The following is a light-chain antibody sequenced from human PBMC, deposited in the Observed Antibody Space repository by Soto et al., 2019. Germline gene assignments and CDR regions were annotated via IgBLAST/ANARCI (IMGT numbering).Light chain of an antibody. CDR1: QSLLHSDGKTY. J-gene: IGKJ3*01. CDR2: EVS. Sequence: DIVLTQTPLSLSVTPGQPASISCKSSQSLLHSDGKTYLYWYLQKPGQPPHRLIYEVSNRFSGGPDGFNSRGAGTDFTPKISRVEGEDVGVYYCMQGIQFPLFTFGPGTKVDIK. V-gene: IGKV2D-29*01. CDR3: MQGIQFPLFT.